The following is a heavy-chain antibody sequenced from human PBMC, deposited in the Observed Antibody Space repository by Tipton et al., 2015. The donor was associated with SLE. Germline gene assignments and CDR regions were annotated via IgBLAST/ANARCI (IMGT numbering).Heavy chain of an antibody. CDR3: ARVLGSQLTSFVFDV. CDR2: MSYGGGT. Sequence: TLSLTCSVSGGSISNNYWIWIRQPPGKGLEWIGYMSYGGGTNYNPSLKSRVTTSVDTAKNQFSLKLTSVTAADTAVYYCARVLGSQLTSFVFDVWGQGTVVTVPS. CDR1: GGSISNNY. V-gene: IGHV4-59*08. D-gene: IGHD2-2*01. J-gene: IGHJ3*01.